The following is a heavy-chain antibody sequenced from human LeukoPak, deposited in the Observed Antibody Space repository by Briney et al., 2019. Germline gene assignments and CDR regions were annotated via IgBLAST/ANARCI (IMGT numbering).Heavy chain of an antibody. D-gene: IGHD2-21*02. CDR3: ARTVVVTAIHYFDY. CDR2: IHSSGST. Sequence: PSDTLSLTCTVSGGSLSGHFWSWFRRPPGKGLENIGYIHSSGSTNYNPSYKSRVTVSLEMSKNQFSLSLSSVTAADTAVYYCARTVVVTAIHYFDYWGQGTLVTVSS. CDR1: GGSLSGHF. J-gene: IGHJ4*02. V-gene: IGHV4-59*07.